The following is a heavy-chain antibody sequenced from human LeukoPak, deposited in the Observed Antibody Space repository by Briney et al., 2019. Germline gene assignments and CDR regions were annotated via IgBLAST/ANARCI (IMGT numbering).Heavy chain of an antibody. J-gene: IGHJ4*02. V-gene: IGHV3-7*01. CDR3: AREQNSSWYRGVFDY. Sequence: GGSLRLSCATSGFTFEYHWMTWVRQAPGKGLEWVANIDEGGNKEYYVDAVKGRFTISRDNAKNLVFLQMNSLRVEDTAVYYCAREQNSSWYRGVFDYWGQGILVTVSS. CDR1: GFTFEYHW. D-gene: IGHD6-13*01. CDR2: IDEGGNKE.